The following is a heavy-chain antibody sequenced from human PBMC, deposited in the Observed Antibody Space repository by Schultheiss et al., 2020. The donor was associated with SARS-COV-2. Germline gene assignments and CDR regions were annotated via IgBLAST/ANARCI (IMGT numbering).Heavy chain of an antibody. V-gene: IGHV1-3*01. CDR3: ARDQDSNVGADYYYGMDV. J-gene: IGHJ6*02. D-gene: IGHD4-11*01. CDR1: GYTFTSYA. CDR2: INAGNGNT. Sequence: ASVKVSCKASGYTFTSYAMHWVRQAPGQRLEWMGWINAGNGNTKYSQKFQGRVTITRDTSASTAYMELSSLRSEDTAVYYCARDQDSNVGADYYYGMDVWGQGTTVTVSS.